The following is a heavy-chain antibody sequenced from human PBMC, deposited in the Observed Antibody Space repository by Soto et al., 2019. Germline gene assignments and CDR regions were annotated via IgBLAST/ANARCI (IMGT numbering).Heavy chain of an antibody. CDR3: VRVLRDDDSGSYYPYYYYGMDV. CDR1: GFSFSSYS. D-gene: IGHD3-10*01. CDR2: LSTTGSHK. Sequence: GGSLRLSCAASGFSFSSYSMSWVRQAPGKGLEWVSSLSTTGSHKKYAESVKGRFTIYRDNGENTLHLKVNSLRAEVTALYFCVRVLRDDDSGSYYPYYYYGMDVWGQGTTVTVSS. J-gene: IGHJ6*02. V-gene: IGHV3-21*01.